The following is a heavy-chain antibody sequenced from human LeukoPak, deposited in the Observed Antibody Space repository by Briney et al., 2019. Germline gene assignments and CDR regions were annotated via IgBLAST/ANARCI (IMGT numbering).Heavy chain of an antibody. V-gene: IGHV3-30-3*01. CDR1: GFTFSAYA. J-gene: IGHJ4*02. CDR2: ISYDGNNE. D-gene: IGHD1-1*01. CDR3: AMSWTINWADY. Sequence: GGSLRLSCVASGFTFSAYAMHWVRQAPGKGLEGVAIISYDGNNEYYADSVKGRFSISRDNSKNTLYLQMNSLRPEDTAVYYCAMSWTINWADYWGQGTLVIVSS.